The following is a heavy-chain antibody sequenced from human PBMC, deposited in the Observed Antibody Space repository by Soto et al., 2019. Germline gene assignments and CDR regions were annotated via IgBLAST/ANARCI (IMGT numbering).Heavy chain of an antibody. CDR3: ARASITGGNSASHFAMDV. Sequence: QVQLQESGPGLVKPSETLSLTCSVSGDSMSSYYWSWIRQSPGKGLEWIGYIYYSGSTEYNPSLKSRVTISVDTSNNQFSLKLNSVTAADTAVYFCARASITGGNSASHFAMDVWGQGTTVTVSS. J-gene: IGHJ6*02. V-gene: IGHV4-59*01. CDR1: GDSMSSYY. D-gene: IGHD4-4*01. CDR2: IYYSGST.